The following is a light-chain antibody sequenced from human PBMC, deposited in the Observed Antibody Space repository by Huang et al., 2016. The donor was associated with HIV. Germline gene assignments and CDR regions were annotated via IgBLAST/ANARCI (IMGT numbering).Light chain of an antibody. CDR1: QGIGRD. CDR3: QQLKTYPIT. Sequence: IQLTQSPSSLSASVGDSVTITCRASQGIGRDLVWYQQKPGKAPKLLIYSESKLQRGVPSRFSGSGSGTDVTLTIGSLQPEDFATYYCQQLKTYPITFGPGTQVDI. CDR2: SES. J-gene: IGKJ3*01. V-gene: IGKV1-9*01.